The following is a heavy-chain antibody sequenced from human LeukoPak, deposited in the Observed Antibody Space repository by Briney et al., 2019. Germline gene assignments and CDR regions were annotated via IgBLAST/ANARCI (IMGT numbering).Heavy chain of an antibody. CDR2: IFPSGGEI. CDR1: GLTFIIFA. CDR3: ATYRQVLLPFES. D-gene: IGHD2-8*02. V-gene: IGHV3-23*01. J-gene: IGHJ4*02. Sequence: GRSLSLSCAPSGLTFIIFAMSPNRPPPRKGLEWVSSIFPSGGEIHYADSERGRFTISRDNPKSTLSLQMNSLRAEDTAIYYCATYRQVLLPFESWGQGTLVTVSS.